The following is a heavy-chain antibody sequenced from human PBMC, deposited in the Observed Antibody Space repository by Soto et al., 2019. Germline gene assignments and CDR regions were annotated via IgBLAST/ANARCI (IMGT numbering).Heavy chain of an antibody. D-gene: IGHD3-9*01. CDR1: VFTFSSYA. J-gene: IGHJ4*02. Sequence: PVGSLRLSCAASVFTFSSYAMHWVRHAPGKGLEWVAVISYDGSNKYYADSVKGRFTISRDNSKNTLYLQMNSLRAEDTAVYYCARDFSYDILNGCSDYWGQGTLVTVSS. V-gene: IGHV3-30-3*01. CDR3: ARDFSYDILNGCSDY. CDR2: ISYDGSNK.